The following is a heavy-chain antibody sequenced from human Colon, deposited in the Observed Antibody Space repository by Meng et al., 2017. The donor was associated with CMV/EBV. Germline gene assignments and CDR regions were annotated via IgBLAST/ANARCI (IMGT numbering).Heavy chain of an antibody. CDR1: GGSITNVHYY. CDR2: IYNSGRT. Sequence: SETLSLTCTVPGGSITNVHYYWGWFRQPPGEGLQWIGSIYNSGRTSYNSSLMSRVTVSIDTSTNHFSLKLTSVTAADTAVYFCAREQKTMISDAGLGYFRVDPWGQGALVTVSS. D-gene: IGHD2/OR15-2a*01. CDR3: AREQKTMISDAGLGYFRVDP. V-gene: IGHV4-39*02. J-gene: IGHJ5*02.